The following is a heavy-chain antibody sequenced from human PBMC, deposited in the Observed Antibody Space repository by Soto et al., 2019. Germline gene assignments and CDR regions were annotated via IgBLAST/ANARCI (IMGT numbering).Heavy chain of an antibody. CDR1: GGSISSGDYY. V-gene: IGHV4-30-4*01. D-gene: IGHD3-22*01. J-gene: IGHJ4*02. Sequence: QVQLQESGPGLVKPSQTLYLSCAVSGGSISSGDYYWSWIRQPPGKGLEWIGYIYYSGSTYYNPSLKSRVTISVDTSKNQFSLKLSSVTAADTAVYYCARGSYYYASSGYYHYWGQVTLVTVSS. CDR2: IYYSGST. CDR3: ARGSYYYASSGYYHY.